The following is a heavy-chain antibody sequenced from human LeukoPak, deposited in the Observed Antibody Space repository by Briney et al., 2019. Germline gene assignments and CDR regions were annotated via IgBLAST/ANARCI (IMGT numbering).Heavy chain of an antibody. CDR3: ARLVAAAGNNWFDP. Sequence: SETLSLTCAVSGDSISSGGYSWSWLRQTPERRLEWVAYIHDSGSTYNNPSLKSRLTISIDTSKNQFSLKLNSLTAADTAVYYCARLVAAAGNNWFDPWGQGTLVTVSS. D-gene: IGHD6-13*01. CDR1: GDSISSGGYS. J-gene: IGHJ5*02. V-gene: IGHV4-30-4*07. CDR2: IHDSGST.